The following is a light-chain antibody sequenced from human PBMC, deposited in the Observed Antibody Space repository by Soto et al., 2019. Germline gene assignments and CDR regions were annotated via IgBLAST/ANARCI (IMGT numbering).Light chain of an antibody. V-gene: IGKV1-5*01. J-gene: IGKJ1*01. CDR2: GAS. CDR3: QHSDSYSQT. Sequence: DIQMTQSPPTLSASVGDRVTITCRASQSIRHYLAWYQQMPGQAPKILIYGASTVKSGVPSRFSGSGSGTEVTLTISSLQPDDVGTYCCQHSDSYSQTVGQGTKVEIK. CDR1: QSIRHY.